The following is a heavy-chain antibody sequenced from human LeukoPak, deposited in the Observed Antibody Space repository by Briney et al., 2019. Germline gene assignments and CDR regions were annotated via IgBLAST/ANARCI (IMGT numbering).Heavy chain of an antibody. CDR3: ARGCRHDYGDNNWFDP. V-gene: IGHV4-34*01. CDR1: GGSFSGSY. D-gene: IGHD4-17*01. Sequence: SETLSLTCAVYGGSFSGSYWSWIRQPTGKGLEWIGEINHSGSTNYNPSLKSRVTISVDTSKNQFSLKLSSVTAADTAVDYWARGCRHDYGDNNWFDPWGQGTLVTVSS. CDR2: INHSGST. J-gene: IGHJ5*02.